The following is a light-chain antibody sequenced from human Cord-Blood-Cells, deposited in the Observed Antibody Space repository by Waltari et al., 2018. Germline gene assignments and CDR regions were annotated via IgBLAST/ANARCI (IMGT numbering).Light chain of an antibody. V-gene: IGLV3-19*01. CDR3: NSRDSSGNHHVV. Sequence: SSELTQDPAVSVALGQTVRITCQGDSLRSYYDTWYQQKPGQAPVLVIYGKNNRPSGIPDRFSGSSSGNTASLTITGAQAEDEADYYCNSRDSSGNHHVVFGGGTKLTVL. J-gene: IGLJ2*01. CDR2: GKN. CDR1: SLRSYY.